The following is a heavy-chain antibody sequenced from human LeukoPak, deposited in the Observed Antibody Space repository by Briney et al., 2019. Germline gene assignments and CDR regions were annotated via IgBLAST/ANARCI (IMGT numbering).Heavy chain of an antibody. D-gene: IGHD3-22*01. J-gene: IGHJ3*02. V-gene: IGHV4-59*01. Sequence: SETLSLTCAVYGGSFSGYYWSWIRQPPGKGLEWIGYIYYSGSTNYNPSLKSRVTISVDTSKNQFSLKLSSVTAADTAVYYCAKEAYYYDSSGYYIDIWGQGTMVTVSS. CDR2: IYYSGST. CDR1: GGSFSGYY. CDR3: AKEAYYYDSSGYYIDI.